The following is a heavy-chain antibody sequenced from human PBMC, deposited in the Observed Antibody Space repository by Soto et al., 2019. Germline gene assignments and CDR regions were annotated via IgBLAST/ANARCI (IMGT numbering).Heavy chain of an antibody. V-gene: IGHV6-1*01. D-gene: IGHD6-13*01. J-gene: IGHJ6*02. CDR1: GDNVSSNSAS. CDR3: AREIAAAPVRPHYYYGMDV. Sequence: SQSLSLTCAISGDNVSSNSASWNWIRQSPSRGLEWLGRTYYRSKWYNDYAVSVKSRITINPDTSKNQFSLQLNSVTPEDTAVYYCAREIAAAPVRPHYYYGMDVWGQGTTVTVSS. CDR2: TYYRSKWYN.